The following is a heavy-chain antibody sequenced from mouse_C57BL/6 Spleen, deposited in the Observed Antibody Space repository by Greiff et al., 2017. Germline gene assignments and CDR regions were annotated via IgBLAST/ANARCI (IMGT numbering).Heavy chain of an antibody. CDR3: ARGDDSSWFAY. J-gene: IGHJ3*01. V-gene: IGHV3-1*01. D-gene: IGHD2-4*01. CDR2: ISYSGST. CDR1: GYSITSGYD. Sequence: EVQGVESGPGMVKPSQSLSLTCTVTGYSITSGYDWHWIRHFPGNKLEWMGYISYSGSTNYNPSLKSRISITHDTSKNHFFLKLNSVTTEDTATYYCARGDDSSWFAYWGQGTLVTVSA.